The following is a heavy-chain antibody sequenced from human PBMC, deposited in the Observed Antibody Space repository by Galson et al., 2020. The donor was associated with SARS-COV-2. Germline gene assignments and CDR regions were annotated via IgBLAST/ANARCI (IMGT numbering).Heavy chain of an antibody. Sequence: GGSLRLSCAASGFTFTHYAMHWVRQAPGKGLEWVAVISYDGSRIYYAESVKGRFTISRDNSKNTLSLQINSLRPEDTAVYYCARGGPFGSGSYDSPTYSYYAMDVWGQGTTVTVSS. D-gene: IGHD3-10*01. CDR3: ARGGPFGSGSYDSPTYSYYAMDV. CDR2: ISYDGSRI. CDR1: GFTFTHYA. V-gene: IGHV3-30-3*01. J-gene: IGHJ6*02.